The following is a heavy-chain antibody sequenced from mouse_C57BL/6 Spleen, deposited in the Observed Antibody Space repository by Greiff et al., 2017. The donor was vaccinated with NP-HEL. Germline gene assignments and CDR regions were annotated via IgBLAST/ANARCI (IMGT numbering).Heavy chain of an antibody. CDR2: IYPGDGDT. Sequence: VQLQQSGPELVKPGASVKISCKASGYAFSSSWMNWVKQRPGKGLEWIGRIYPGDGDTNYNGKFKGKATLTADKSSSTAYMQLSSLTSEDSAVYFCARWGFITPSMDYWGQGTSVTVSS. V-gene: IGHV1-82*01. D-gene: IGHD1-1*01. CDR1: GYAFSSSW. J-gene: IGHJ4*01. CDR3: ARWGFITPSMDY.